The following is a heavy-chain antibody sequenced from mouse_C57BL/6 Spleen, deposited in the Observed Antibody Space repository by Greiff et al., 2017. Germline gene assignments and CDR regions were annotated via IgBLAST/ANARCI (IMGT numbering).Heavy chain of an antibody. CDR2: INTNNGGT. CDR3: VFPTAQATGYFDY. Sequence: VQLQQSGPELVKPGASVKISCKASGYTFTDYYMNWVKQSHGKSLEWIGDINTNNGGTSYNQKFKGKATLTVDKSSCTAYMELRSLTSYDSAVDYCVFPTAQATGYFDYWGQGTTLTVSS. D-gene: IGHD3-2*02. V-gene: IGHV1-26*01. CDR1: GYTFTDYY. J-gene: IGHJ2*01.